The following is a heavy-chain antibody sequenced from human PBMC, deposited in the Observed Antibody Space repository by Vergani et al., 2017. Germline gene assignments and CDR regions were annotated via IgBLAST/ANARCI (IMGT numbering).Heavy chain of an antibody. Sequence: EVQLVESGGGLVQPGGSLRLSCAASGFTFSNYWMNWVRQAPGKGLEWVASINQDGSEKYYVDSVKGRFTISRDNAKNSLYLQVNSRRAGDTAVYYCARLEYSSGWFDHWGQGTLVTVSS. V-gene: IGHV3-7*03. D-gene: IGHD6-25*01. CDR2: INQDGSEK. CDR1: GFTFSNYW. CDR3: ARLEYSSGWFDH. J-gene: IGHJ5*02.